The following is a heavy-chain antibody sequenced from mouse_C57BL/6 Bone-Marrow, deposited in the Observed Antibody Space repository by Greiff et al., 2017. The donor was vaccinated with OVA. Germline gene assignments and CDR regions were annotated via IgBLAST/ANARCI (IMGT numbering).Heavy chain of an antibody. D-gene: IGHD2-5*01. J-gene: IGHJ1*03. CDR1: GYTFTSYW. V-gene: IGHV1-64*01. Sequence: QVQLQQPGAELVKPGASVKLSCKTSGYTFTSYWMHWVKQRPGQGLEWIGMIHPNSGSTNYTEKFKSKSTLTVDKYSSTAYMQLSSLTSGDSAVYYCARGGFYYSNYVGWYFDVWGTGTTVTVSS. CDR3: ARGGFYYSNYVGWYFDV. CDR2: IHPNSGST.